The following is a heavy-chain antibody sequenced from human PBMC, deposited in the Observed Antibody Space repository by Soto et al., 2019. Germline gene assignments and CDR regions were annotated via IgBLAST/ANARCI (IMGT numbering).Heavy chain of an antibody. Sequence: QELLVQSGAEVKEPGASVRISCKTSGNTFTTNYIHWVRQAPGQGLEWMGVINPSGDASSYTQKLQGTFTMTRDTSTSKAYMGLSSLRYDDTAVYYCVRDRVGYGASGDWGQGTLVTVSS. V-gene: IGHV1-46*04. CDR2: INPSGDAS. D-gene: IGHD4-17*01. CDR3: VRDRVGYGASGD. J-gene: IGHJ4*02. CDR1: GNTFTTNY.